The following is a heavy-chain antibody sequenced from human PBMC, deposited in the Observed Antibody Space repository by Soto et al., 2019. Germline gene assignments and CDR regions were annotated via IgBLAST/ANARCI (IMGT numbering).Heavy chain of an antibody. Sequence: EVQLVESGGGLVQPGGSLRLSCAASGFTFSSYSMNWVRQAPGKGLEWVSYISSSSSTIYYADSVKGRFTISRDNAKNSLYLQMNSLRDEDTAVYYCARDRYCSGGSCYAGMDYWGQGTLVTVSS. CDR3: ARDRYCSGGSCYAGMDY. CDR1: GFTFSSYS. J-gene: IGHJ4*02. CDR2: ISSSSSTI. V-gene: IGHV3-48*02. D-gene: IGHD2-15*01.